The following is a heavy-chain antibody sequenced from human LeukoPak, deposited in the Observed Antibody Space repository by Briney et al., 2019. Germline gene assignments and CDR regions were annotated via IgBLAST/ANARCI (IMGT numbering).Heavy chain of an antibody. CDR3: ARAGYYYDSSGPEKFDY. D-gene: IGHD3-22*01. Sequence: ASVKVSCKASGYTFTSYYMHWVRQAPGQGLEWMGIINPSGGSTSYAQKFQGRVTMTRDMSTSTVYMELSSLRSEDTAVYYCARAGYYYDSSGPEKFDYWGQGALVTVSS. CDR1: GYTFTSYY. J-gene: IGHJ4*02. CDR2: INPSGGST. V-gene: IGHV1-46*01.